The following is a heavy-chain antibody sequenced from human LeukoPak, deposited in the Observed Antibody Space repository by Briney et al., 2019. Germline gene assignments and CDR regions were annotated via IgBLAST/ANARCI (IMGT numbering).Heavy chain of an antibody. V-gene: IGHV3-30*18. CDR3: AKTLLGIGPNDY. CDR1: GFTFSSYG. Sequence: PGGSLRLSCAASGFTFSSYGLHWVRQAPGKGLEWVAVISYDGSDKYYADSVKGRFTISRDNSKNTLYLQMNSLRAEDTAVYYCAKTLLGIGPNDYGGQEPLVPVPS. J-gene: IGHJ4*02. D-gene: IGHD3-16*01. CDR2: ISYDGSDK.